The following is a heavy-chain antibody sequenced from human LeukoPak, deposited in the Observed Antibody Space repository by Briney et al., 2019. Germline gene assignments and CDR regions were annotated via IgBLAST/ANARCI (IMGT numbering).Heavy chain of an antibody. J-gene: IGHJ5*02. Sequence: SETLSLTCAVYGGSFSGYYWSWIRQPPGKGLEWIGEINHSGSTNYNPSLKSRVTISVDTSKNQFSLKLSSVTAADTAVYYCARGVVRYFDWSNWFDPWGQGTLVPVSS. CDR3: ARGVVRYFDWSNWFDP. CDR1: GGSFSGYY. D-gene: IGHD3-9*01. CDR2: INHSGST. V-gene: IGHV4-34*01.